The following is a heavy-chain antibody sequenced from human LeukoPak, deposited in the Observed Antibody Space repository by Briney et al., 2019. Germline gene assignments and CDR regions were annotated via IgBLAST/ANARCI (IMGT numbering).Heavy chain of an antibody. D-gene: IGHD6-13*01. J-gene: IGHJ6*02. Sequence: PGGSLRLSCAASGFTFSSYAMHWVRQAPGKGLEWVAVISYDGSNKYCADSVKGRFTISRDNSKNTLYLQMNSLRAEDTAVYYCARDRRVAAAGTLYYYYYYGMDVWGQGTTVTVSS. CDR2: ISYDGSNK. V-gene: IGHV3-30-3*01. CDR1: GFTFSSYA. CDR3: ARDRRVAAAGTLYYYYYYGMDV.